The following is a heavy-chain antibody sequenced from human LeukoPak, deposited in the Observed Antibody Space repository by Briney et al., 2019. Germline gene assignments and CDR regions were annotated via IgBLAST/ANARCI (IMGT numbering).Heavy chain of an antibody. CDR2: IYTSGST. Sequence: SQTLSLTCTVSGGSINSGSYYWIWIRQPAGKGLEWIGRIYTSGSTNYNVSLKSRVTISMDTSKNQFSLKLSPVTAADTAVYYCARRLAGATTFLDVWGQGTLVTVSS. CDR1: GGSINSGSYY. V-gene: IGHV4-61*02. CDR3: ARRLAGATTFLDV. D-gene: IGHD1-26*01. J-gene: IGHJ3*01.